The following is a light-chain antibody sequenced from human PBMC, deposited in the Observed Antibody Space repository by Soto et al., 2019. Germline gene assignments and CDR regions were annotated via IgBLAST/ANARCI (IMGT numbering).Light chain of an antibody. V-gene: IGKV1-39*01. Sequence: DIQMTQSPSALSASVGDRVTITCRARQSISNYLNWYQQKPGKAPKLLIYAASNLQGGVPSRFSGSGSGSDFSLTISGLQPEDSATYCCQQCYNARTFGQGTKVEIK. J-gene: IGKJ1*01. CDR1: QSISNY. CDR2: AAS. CDR3: QQCYNART.